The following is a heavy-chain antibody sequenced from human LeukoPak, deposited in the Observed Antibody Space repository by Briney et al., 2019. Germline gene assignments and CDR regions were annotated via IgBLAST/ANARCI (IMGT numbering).Heavy chain of an antibody. CDR1: GFTFTRYA. CDR2: ISGSGNGS. J-gene: IGHJ4*02. V-gene: IGHV3-23*01. D-gene: IGHD1-26*01. Sequence: GGSLRLSCAGFGFTFTRYAITWVRQAPGKGLEWVSAISGSGNGSYYPDSVKGRFSISRDNSKNTAFLQINSLRAEDTAIYYCAKTLVGATSGPDYYFVSWGQGNLVTVSS. CDR3: AKTLVGATSGPDYYFVS.